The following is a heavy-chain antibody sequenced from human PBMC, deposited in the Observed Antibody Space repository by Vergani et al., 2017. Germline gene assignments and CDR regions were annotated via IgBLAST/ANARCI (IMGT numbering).Heavy chain of an antibody. V-gene: IGHV1-69*02. CDR1: GGTFSSYT. J-gene: IGHJ3*02. Sequence: QVQLLQSGAEVKKPGSSVKVSCKASGGTFSSYTISWVRQAPGQGLEWMGRIIPIFGIANYAQKFQGRVTITADKSTSTAYMELSSLRSEDTAVYYCASASIAVAGNTGDAFDIWGQGTMVTVSS. D-gene: IGHD6-19*01. CDR2: IIPIFGIA. CDR3: ASASIAVAGNTGDAFDI.